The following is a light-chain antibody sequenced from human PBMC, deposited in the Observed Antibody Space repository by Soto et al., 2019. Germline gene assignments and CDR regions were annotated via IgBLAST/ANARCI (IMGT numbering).Light chain of an antibody. Sequence: QSVLTQPPSASGTPGQRVTISCSGSSSNIGFNYVYWYQQLPGTAPKLLIYSNNQRPSGVPDRFSGSKSGTSASLAISGLRSEDEADYYCAAWDDSLSGSYVFGTGTKVTVL. CDR3: AAWDDSLSGSYV. J-gene: IGLJ1*01. CDR2: SNN. V-gene: IGLV1-47*02. CDR1: SSNIGFNY.